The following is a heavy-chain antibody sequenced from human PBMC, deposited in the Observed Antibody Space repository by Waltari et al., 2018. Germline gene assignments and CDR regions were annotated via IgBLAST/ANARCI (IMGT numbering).Heavy chain of an antibody. CDR1: GFTSSDYS. CDR3: ARVIVYSDSPVCDF. V-gene: IGHV3-21*01. J-gene: IGHJ4*01. D-gene: IGHD2-21*01. CDR2: ISSADYS. Sequence: EVQLVESGGGVVNPGGALRRGCAGSGFTSSDYSMTWVRQAPGKGLEWVSSISSADYSLDADSMKGRFIISRDNAKNSLYLQMNGLSGEDTAVYYCARVIVYSDSPVCDFWGQGTLVIVSS.